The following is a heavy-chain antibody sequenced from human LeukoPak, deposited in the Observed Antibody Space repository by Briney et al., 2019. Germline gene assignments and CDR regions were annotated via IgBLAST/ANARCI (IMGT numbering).Heavy chain of an antibody. V-gene: IGHV4-34*01. CDR1: GGSFSGYY. D-gene: IGHD3-10*01. CDR2: INHSGST. Sequence: SETLSLTCAAYGGSFSGYYWSWIRQPPGKGLEWIGEINHSGSTNYNPSLKSRVTISVDTSKNQFSLKLSSVTAADTAVYYCARGSNYYGSGSKRFDPWGQGTLVTVSS. CDR3: ARGSNYYGSGSKRFDP. J-gene: IGHJ5*02.